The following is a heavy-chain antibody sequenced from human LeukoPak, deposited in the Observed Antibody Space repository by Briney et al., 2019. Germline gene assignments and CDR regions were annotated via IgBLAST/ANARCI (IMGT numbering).Heavy chain of an antibody. J-gene: IGHJ3*02. Sequence: GRSLRLSCAASGFTFDDYAMHWVRQAPGKGLEWVSGISWNSGSMGYADSVKGRFTISRDNAKNSLYLQMNSLRAEDTALYYCAKERGVQYDSSGYYYVLDAFDIWGQGTMVTVSS. CDR3: AKERGVQYDSSGYYYVLDAFDI. V-gene: IGHV3-9*01. CDR2: ISWNSGSM. CDR1: GFTFDDYA. D-gene: IGHD3-22*01.